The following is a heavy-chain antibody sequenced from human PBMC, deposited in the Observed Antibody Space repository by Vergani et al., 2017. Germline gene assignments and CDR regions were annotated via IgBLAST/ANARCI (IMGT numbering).Heavy chain of an antibody. Sequence: QVQLVQSGAKVKKPGASVKVSCKASGYTFTSYGISWVRQAPGQGLEWMGWISAYNGNTNYAQKLQGRVTMTTDTSTSTAYMELRSLRSDDTAVYYCARDPHIAVAGIAKYGMDVWGQGTTVTVSS. V-gene: IGHV1-18*01. J-gene: IGHJ6*02. D-gene: IGHD6-19*01. CDR2: ISAYNGNT. CDR1: GYTFTSYG. CDR3: ARDPHIAVAGIAKYGMDV.